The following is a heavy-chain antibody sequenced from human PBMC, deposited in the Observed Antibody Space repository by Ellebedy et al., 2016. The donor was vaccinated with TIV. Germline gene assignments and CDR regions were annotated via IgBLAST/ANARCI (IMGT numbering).Heavy chain of an antibody. D-gene: IGHD2-21*02. CDR1: GYTFTAYY. J-gene: IGHJ4*02. Sequence: AASVKVSCKASGYTFTAYYIHWVRQAPGQGLEWMGWINPNSGGTNYAQKFQGRVTMTRDTSISTAYMELSWLRSDDTAVYYCARDGACGGDCYGDNYWGQGSLVTVSS. CDR3: ARDGACGGDCYGDNY. CDR2: INPNSGGT. V-gene: IGHV1-2*02.